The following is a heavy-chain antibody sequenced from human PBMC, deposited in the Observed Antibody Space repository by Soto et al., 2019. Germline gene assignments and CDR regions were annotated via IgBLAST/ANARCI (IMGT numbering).Heavy chain of an antibody. D-gene: IGHD3-10*01. CDR2: ISSSSSYI. CDR3: ARVPGGGAFDF. CDR1: GFTFSSYS. J-gene: IGHJ3*01. Sequence: EVQLVESGGGLVKPGGSLRLSCAASGFTFSSYSMNWVRQAPGKGLEWVSSISSSSSYIYYADSVKGRFTISRDNAKNSLYLKMNSLRAEDRAVYYWARVPGGGAFDFWGKGTMVTVSS. V-gene: IGHV3-21*01.